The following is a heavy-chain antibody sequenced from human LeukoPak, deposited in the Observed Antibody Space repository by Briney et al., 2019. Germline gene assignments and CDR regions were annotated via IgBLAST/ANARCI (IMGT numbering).Heavy chain of an antibody. J-gene: IGHJ4*02. V-gene: IGHV4-61*01. CDR1: GGSVSSGSYY. Sequence: PSETLSLTCTVSGGSVSSGSYYWRWIRQPPGKGLEWIGYIYYSGSTNYNPSLKSRVTVSVDTSKNQFSLKLSSVTAADTAVYYCTRWYSGSSFDYWGQGTLVTVSS. D-gene: IGHD1-26*01. CDR3: TRWYSGSSFDY. CDR2: IYYSGST.